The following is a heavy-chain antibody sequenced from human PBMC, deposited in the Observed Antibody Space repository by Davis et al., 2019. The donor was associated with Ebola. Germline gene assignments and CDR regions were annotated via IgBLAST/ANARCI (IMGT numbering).Heavy chain of an antibody. CDR1: RYTFTSYG. CDR3: ARVSSGVGGGDSSVP. V-gene: IGHV1-18*01. D-gene: IGHD6-19*01. Sequence: ASSVTVSCKTFRYTFTSYGITWVRQAPGQGLEWMGWISAYNAKTSNAQNFQDRVTLTTDTSTTTAYMELRSLTSDDTAVYYCARVSSGVGGGDSSVPWGQGTLVTVSS. CDR2: ISAYNAKT. J-gene: IGHJ5*02.